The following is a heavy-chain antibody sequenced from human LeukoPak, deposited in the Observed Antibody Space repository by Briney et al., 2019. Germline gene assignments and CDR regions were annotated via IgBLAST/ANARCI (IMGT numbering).Heavy chain of an antibody. J-gene: IGHJ4*02. D-gene: IGHD3-22*01. V-gene: IGHV1-18*01. Sequence: ASVKVSCKASGYTFTSYGISWVRQAPGQGLEWMGWISAYNGNTNYAQKLQGRVTMTTDTSTSTAYMELRSLRSDDTAVYYCARVRTTMIVEIFDSWGQGTLVTVSS. CDR1: GYTFTSYG. CDR3: ARVRTTMIVEIFDS. CDR2: ISAYNGNT.